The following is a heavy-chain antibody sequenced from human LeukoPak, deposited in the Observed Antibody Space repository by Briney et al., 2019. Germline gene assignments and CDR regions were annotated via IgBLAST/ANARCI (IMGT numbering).Heavy chain of an antibody. CDR2: ISYDGSNK. D-gene: IGHD2-8*01. J-gene: IGHJ4*02. CDR1: GFTFSSFG. CDR3: AADCSNGVCFQS. V-gene: IGHV3-30*03. Sequence: GGSLRLSCAASGFTFSSFGMHWVRQVPGRGLEGVAVISYDGSNKYYAESVKGRFTISRDISKNTLYLEMSSLRAEDSAVYYCAADCSNGVCFQSWGQGTLVTVSS.